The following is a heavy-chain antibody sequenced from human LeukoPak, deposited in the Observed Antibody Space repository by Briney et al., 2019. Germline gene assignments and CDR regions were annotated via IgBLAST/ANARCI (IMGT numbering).Heavy chain of an antibody. CDR1: GFTFSSYW. CDR3: ARDQTPFV. CDR2: IKQDGSEK. V-gene: IGHV3-7*01. J-gene: IGHJ4*02. Sequence: GGPLRLSCAASGFTFSSYWMTWVRQAPGKGLEWVANIKQDGSEKYYVDSVRGRFTISRDNAKNSLYLQMDSLRAEDTAVYYCARDQTPFVWGQGTLVTVSS.